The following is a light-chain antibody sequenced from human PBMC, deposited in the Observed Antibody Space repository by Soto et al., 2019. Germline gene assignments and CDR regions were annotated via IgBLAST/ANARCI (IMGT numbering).Light chain of an antibody. Sequence: QSVLTQPASVSGPPGQSITISCTATSSDVGGYNYVSWYQQHPGKAPKLMIYDVSNRPSGVSNRFSGSKSGNTASLTISGLQAEDEADYYCSSYTSSSTYYVFGTGTKVTVL. V-gene: IGLV2-14*01. CDR2: DVS. J-gene: IGLJ1*01. CDR3: SSYTSSSTYYV. CDR1: SSDVGGYNY.